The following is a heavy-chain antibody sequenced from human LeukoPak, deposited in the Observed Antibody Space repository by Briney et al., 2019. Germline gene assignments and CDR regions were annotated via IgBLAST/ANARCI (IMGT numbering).Heavy chain of an antibody. Sequence: SETLSLTCTVSGDSSGNSAYYWGWIRQPPGKALERIGSSYYDGSTTYNPSLKSRLTISVDTSTNQFALKLTSVTAADTAVYYCAGNWSHGTGNYYLDYWGQGTLVTVSS. V-gene: IGHV4-39*01. D-gene: IGHD3-10*01. J-gene: IGHJ4*02. CDR1: GDSSGNSAYY. CDR3: AGNWSHGTGNYYLDY. CDR2: SYYDGST.